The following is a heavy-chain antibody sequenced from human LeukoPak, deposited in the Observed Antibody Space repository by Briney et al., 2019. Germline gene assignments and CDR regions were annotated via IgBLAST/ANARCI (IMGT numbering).Heavy chain of an antibody. J-gene: IGHJ4*02. CDR3: VKGERYISTSYDY. Sequence: GGSLRLSCAASGFTFSNCAMIWVRQAPGKGLEWVSGISDSGISIYYADSVQGRFTISRDNSKSTLYLQMNNLRVEDTALYYCVKGERYISTSYDYWGQGALVTVSS. D-gene: IGHD2-2*01. V-gene: IGHV3-23*01. CDR2: ISDSGISI. CDR1: GFTFSNCA.